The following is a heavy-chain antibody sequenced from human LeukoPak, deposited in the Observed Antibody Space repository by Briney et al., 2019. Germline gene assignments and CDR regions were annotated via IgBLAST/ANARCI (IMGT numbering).Heavy chain of an antibody. J-gene: IGHJ4*02. Sequence: QPGRSLRLSCAASGFTFSRSAVHWVRQAPGKGLEWVAVISHGGSNTDYTDSVKGRFTISRGNSKNTLYLQMNSLRAEDTAVYYCAKEMKPWMHFDYWGQGTLVTVSS. CDR2: ISHGGSNT. CDR3: AKEMKPWMHFDY. V-gene: IGHV3-30*18. CDR1: GFTFSRSA. D-gene: IGHD5-12*01.